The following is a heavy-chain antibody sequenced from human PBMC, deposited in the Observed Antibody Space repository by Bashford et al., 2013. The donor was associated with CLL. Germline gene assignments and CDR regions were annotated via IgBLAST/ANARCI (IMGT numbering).Heavy chain of an antibody. V-gene: IGHV1-2*04. CDR3: ARQGKYYYDMDV. D-gene: IGHD3-10*01. CDR1: GYIFTDYI. Sequence: ASVKVSCKSSGYIFTDYIMHWVRQAPGRGLEWMGHIKLYNGDTTYAQKFQGWVTMTWDTSISTAYMELSRLKSDDTAVYYCARQGKYYYDMDVWGQGTTVTVSS. CDR2: IKLYNGDT. J-gene: IGHJ6*02.